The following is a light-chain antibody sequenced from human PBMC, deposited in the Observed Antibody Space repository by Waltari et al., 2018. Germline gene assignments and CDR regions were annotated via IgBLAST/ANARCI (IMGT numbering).Light chain of an antibody. V-gene: IGLV2-14*01. CDR1: SSDVGGYNY. CDR2: DVS. CDR3: SSYTSSSTFVV. J-gene: IGLJ2*01. Sequence: QSALTQPASVSGSPGQSITISCTGTSSDVGGYNYVSRYQQHPGKAPKLIIYDVSNRPSGVSNRFSGSKSGNTASLTISGLQAEDEADYYCSSYTSSSTFVVFGGGTKLTVL.